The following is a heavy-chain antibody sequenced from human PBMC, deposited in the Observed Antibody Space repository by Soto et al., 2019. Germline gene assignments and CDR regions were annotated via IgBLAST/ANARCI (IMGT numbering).Heavy chain of an antibody. CDR3: ARVRKRYQLLPSYYYGMDV. V-gene: IGHV1-69*13. D-gene: IGHD2-2*01. CDR1: GGTFSSYA. Sequence: ASEKVSCKASGGTFSSYAISWVRQAPGQGLEWMGGIIPIFGTANYAQKFQGRVTITADESTSTAYMELSSLRSEDTAVYYCARVRKRYQLLPSYYYGMDVWGQGTTVTVSS. J-gene: IGHJ6*02. CDR2: IIPIFGTA.